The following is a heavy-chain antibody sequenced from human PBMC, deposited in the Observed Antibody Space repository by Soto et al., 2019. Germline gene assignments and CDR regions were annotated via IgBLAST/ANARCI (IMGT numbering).Heavy chain of an antibody. CDR1: GFTFSSYG. D-gene: IGHD1-26*01. Sequence: GGSLRLSCAASGFTFSSYGMHWVRQAPGKGLEWVAVISYDGSNKYYADSVKGRFTISRDNSKNTLYLQMNSLRAEDTAVYYCAKEKSGSYYPWYFDYWGQGTLVTVSS. CDR3: AKEKSGSYYPWYFDY. V-gene: IGHV3-30*18. J-gene: IGHJ4*02. CDR2: ISYDGSNK.